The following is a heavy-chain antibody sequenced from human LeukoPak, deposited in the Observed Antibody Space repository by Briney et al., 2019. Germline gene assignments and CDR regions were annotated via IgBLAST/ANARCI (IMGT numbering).Heavy chain of an antibody. V-gene: IGHV1-2*02. D-gene: IGHD3-22*01. CDR1: GYTFTGYY. CDR2: IHPNSGGT. CDR3: ARQISSAYYY. J-gene: IGHJ4*02. Sequence: ASVKASCKASGYTFTGYYIHWVRQAPGQGLEWMGWIHPNSGGTNYAQKFQGRVTVTRDTSITTAYMELSRLISDDTAVYYCARQISSAYYYWGQGTLVTVSS.